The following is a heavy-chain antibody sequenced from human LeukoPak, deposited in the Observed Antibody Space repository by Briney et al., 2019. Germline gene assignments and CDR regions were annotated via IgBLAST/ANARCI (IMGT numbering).Heavy chain of an antibody. CDR2: ISGSDGST. CDR1: GFTFNNYA. CDR3: ARSLANSFDY. D-gene: IGHD1-26*01. V-gene: IGHV3-23*01. Sequence: GGSLRLSCAASGFTFNNYAMNWVRQAPGKGLEWVSVISGSDGSTSYADSVKGRFTISRDNSKNTLYLQMNSLRAEDTAVYYCARSLANSFDYWGQGTLVTVSS. J-gene: IGHJ4*02.